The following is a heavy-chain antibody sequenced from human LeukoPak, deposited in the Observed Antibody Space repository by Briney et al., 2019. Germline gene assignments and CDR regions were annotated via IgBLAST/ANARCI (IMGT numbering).Heavy chain of an antibody. CDR2: INPNSGGT. V-gene: IGHV1-2*02. CDR1: GYTFTDYY. Sequence: ASVKVSCKASGYTFTDYYIHWARQAPGQGLEWMGWINPNSGGTNYAQKFQGRVTMTRDTSINTAYMELSRLISDDTALYFCAKAYCSSSTCSIGGYWGQGTLVTVSS. J-gene: IGHJ4*02. CDR3: AKAYCSSSTCSIGGY. D-gene: IGHD2-2*01.